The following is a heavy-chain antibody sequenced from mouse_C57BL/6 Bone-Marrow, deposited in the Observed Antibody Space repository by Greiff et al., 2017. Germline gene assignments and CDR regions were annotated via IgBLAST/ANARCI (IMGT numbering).Heavy chain of an antibody. Sequence: VQLQQPGAELVMPGASVKLSCKASGYTFTSYWMHWVKQRPGQGLEWIGEIDPSDSYTNYNQKFKGKSTLTVDKSSSTAYMQLSSLTSEDSAVYFCARWGDYDYAMDYWGQGTSVTVSS. J-gene: IGHJ4*01. D-gene: IGHD1-1*01. CDR2: IDPSDSYT. V-gene: IGHV1-69*01. CDR3: ARWGDYDYAMDY. CDR1: GYTFTSYW.